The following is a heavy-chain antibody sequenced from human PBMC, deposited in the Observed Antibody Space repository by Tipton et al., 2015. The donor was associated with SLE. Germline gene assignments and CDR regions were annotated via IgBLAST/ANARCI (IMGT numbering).Heavy chain of an antibody. Sequence: TLSLTCTVSGGSVSSGSYYWSWIRQPPGKGLEWIGYIYYSGSTNYNPSLKSRVTISVDTSKNQFSLKLSSVTAADTAVYYCARGNSGGYDFALDYWGQGTLVTVSS. D-gene: IGHD5-12*01. J-gene: IGHJ4*02. V-gene: IGHV4-61*01. CDR3: ARGNSGGYDFALDY. CDR1: GGSVSSGSYY. CDR2: IYYSGST.